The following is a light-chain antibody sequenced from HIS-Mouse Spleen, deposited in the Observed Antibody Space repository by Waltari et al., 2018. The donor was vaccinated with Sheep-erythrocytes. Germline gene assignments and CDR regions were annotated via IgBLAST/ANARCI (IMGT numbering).Light chain of an antibody. J-gene: IGLJ1*01. Sequence: QSALTQPRSVSGSPGQSVTISCTGTSSDVGGYNYVSWYQQHPGKAPKLMIYDVSKRPSGVTDRFSGLQAEDEADYYCCSYAGSYNHVFATGTKVTVL. CDR3: CSYAGSYNHV. CDR1: SSDVGGYNY. CDR2: DVS. V-gene: IGLV2-11*01.